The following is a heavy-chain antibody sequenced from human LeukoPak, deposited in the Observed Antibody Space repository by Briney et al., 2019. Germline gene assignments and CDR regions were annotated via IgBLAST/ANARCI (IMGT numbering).Heavy chain of an antibody. CDR1: GGSISSSTDY. J-gene: IGHJ3*02. Sequence: SETLSLTCTVSGGSISSSTDYWGWIRQPPGKGLEWIGEINHSGSTNYNPSLKSRVTISVDTSKNQFSLKLNSVTAADTALYYCAKDTSTGYSSSWDAFDIWGQGTMVTVSS. D-gene: IGHD6-13*01. CDR2: INHSGST. V-gene: IGHV4-39*07. CDR3: AKDTSTGYSSSWDAFDI.